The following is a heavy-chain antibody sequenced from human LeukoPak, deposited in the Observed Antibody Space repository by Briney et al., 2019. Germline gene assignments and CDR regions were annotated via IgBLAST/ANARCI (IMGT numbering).Heavy chain of an antibody. CDR1: GFTFSSYS. Sequence: GGPLRLSCAASGFTFSSYSMNWVRQAPGRGLEWVSSISSSSSYIYYADSVKGRFTISRDNAKNSLYLQMNSLRAEDTAVYYCARDLYDAFDIWGQGTMVAVSS. CDR3: ARDLYDAFDI. V-gene: IGHV3-21*01. CDR2: ISSSSSYI. J-gene: IGHJ3*02.